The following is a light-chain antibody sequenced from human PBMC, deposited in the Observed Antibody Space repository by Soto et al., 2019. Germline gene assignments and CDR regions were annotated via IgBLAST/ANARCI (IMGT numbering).Light chain of an antibody. CDR2: EDS. CDR1: ALPKKY. Sequence: SYELTQPPSVSVSPGQTARITCSGDALPKKYAYWYQQKSGQAPVLVIYEDSKRPSGIPERFSGSSSGTMATLTISGAQVEDEADYYCYSTDSSGNHRGDVVFGGGTKLTVL. J-gene: IGLJ2*01. V-gene: IGLV3-10*01. CDR3: YSTDSSGNHRGDVV.